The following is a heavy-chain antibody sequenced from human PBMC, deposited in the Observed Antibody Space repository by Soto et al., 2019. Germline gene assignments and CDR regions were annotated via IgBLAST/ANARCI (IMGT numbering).Heavy chain of an antibody. D-gene: IGHD3-10*01. Sequence: EVQLLESGGGLVQGGESLRLSCPASGFTFSNYPMSWVRQVPGKGLEWVSSISAGGGSTYYADSVRGRFTISRDNSKNTLYLKMNILRAEDTAVYYCAKNNLFASGTKDYWGQGTLVTVSS. J-gene: IGHJ4*02. CDR2: ISAGGGST. V-gene: IGHV3-23*01. CDR1: GFTFSNYP. CDR3: AKNNLFASGTKDY.